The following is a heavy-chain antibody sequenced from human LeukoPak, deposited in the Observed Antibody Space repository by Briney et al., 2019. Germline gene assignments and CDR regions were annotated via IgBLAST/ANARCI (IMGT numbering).Heavy chain of an antibody. J-gene: IGHJ4*02. CDR3: ARTITMTYYDNLTGHYRHFDY. V-gene: IGHV4-34*01. CDR1: GGSFTGYY. D-gene: IGHD3-9*01. CDR2: INHSGST. Sequence: SETLSLTCAVYGGSFTGYYWSWIRRPPGKGLEWIWEINHSGSTNYNPSLKSRVTISVDTSKNQFSLKLSSVTAADTAVYYCARTITMTYYDNLTGHYRHFDYWGQGTLVTVSS.